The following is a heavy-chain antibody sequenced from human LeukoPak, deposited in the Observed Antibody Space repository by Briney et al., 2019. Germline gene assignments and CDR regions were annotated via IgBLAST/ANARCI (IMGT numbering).Heavy chain of an antibody. Sequence: SVKVSCKASGGTLSSYAISWVRQAPGQGLEWMGGIIPIFGTANYAQKFQGRVTITADESTSTAYMELSSLRSEDTAVYYCARDANNYYGSGSYYPPLGYWGQGTLVTVSS. J-gene: IGHJ4*02. CDR2: IIPIFGTA. CDR1: GGTLSSYA. CDR3: ARDANNYYGSGSYYPPLGY. D-gene: IGHD3-10*01. V-gene: IGHV1-69*01.